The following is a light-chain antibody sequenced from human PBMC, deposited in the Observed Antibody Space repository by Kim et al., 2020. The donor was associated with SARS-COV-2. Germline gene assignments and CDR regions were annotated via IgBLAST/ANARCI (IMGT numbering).Light chain of an antibody. Sequence: DIHMTQSPSSLSASVGDRVTITCRASQSISSYLNWYQQKPGKAPKLLIYAASSLQSGVPSRFSGSGSGTDFTLTISSLQPEDFATYYCQQSYSTPQTFGGGTKVDIK. CDR3: QQSYSTPQT. CDR2: AAS. V-gene: IGKV1-39*01. J-gene: IGKJ4*01. CDR1: QSISSY.